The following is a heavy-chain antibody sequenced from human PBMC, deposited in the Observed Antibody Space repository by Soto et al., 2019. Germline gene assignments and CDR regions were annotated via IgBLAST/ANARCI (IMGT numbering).Heavy chain of an antibody. J-gene: IGHJ6*03. CDR2: FDPEDGET. D-gene: IGHD5-12*01. CDR1: GYTLTELS. V-gene: IGHV1-24*01. CDR3: ARDKYSGYGSPLGYYYYYMDV. Sequence: ASVKVSCKVSGYTLTELSMHWVRQAPGKGLEWMGGFDPEDGETIYAQKFQGRVTMTEDTSTDTAYMELSSLRSEDTAVYYCARDKYSGYGSPLGYYYYYMDVWGKGTTVTVSS.